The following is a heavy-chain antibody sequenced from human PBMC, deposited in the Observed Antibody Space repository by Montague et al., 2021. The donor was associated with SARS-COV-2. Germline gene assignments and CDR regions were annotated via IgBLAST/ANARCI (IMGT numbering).Heavy chain of an antibody. J-gene: IGHJ4*02. D-gene: IGHD1-26*01. V-gene: IGHV4-34*01. CDR1: GGSFSGYY. CDR2: IYHSGST. Sequence: SETLSLTCAVYGGSFSGYYWSWIRQPPGKGLEWIGEIYHSGSTNYNPSLKSRVTISVDTSKNQFSLRLSSVTAADTAVYYCAREPQVGAMDYWGQGTLVTVS. CDR3: AREPQVGAMDY.